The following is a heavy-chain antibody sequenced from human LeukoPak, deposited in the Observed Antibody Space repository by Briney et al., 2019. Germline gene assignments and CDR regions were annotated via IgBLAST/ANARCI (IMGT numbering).Heavy chain of an antibody. V-gene: IGHV3-30*18. D-gene: IGHD4-17*01. CDR2: ISYDGSNK. CDR1: GFTFSSYG. J-gene: IGHJ3*01. CDR3: ANGYGDYAIQ. Sequence: PGGSLRLSCAASGFTFSSYGMHWVRQAPGKGLEWVAVISYDGSNKYYADSVKGRFTISRDNSKNTLYLQMSSLRAEDTAVYYCANGYGDYAIQWGQGTMVTVST.